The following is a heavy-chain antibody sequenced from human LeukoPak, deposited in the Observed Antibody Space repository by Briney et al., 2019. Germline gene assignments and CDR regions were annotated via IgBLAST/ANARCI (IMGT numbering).Heavy chain of an antibody. D-gene: IGHD5-18*01. Sequence: GGSLRLSCAASGFTFSSYGMHWVRQAPGKGLEWVAVISYDGSNKYYADSVKGRFTISRDNSKNTLYLQMNSLRAEDTAVYYCAKDRRLSHMVTEYYYYGMDVWGQGTTVTVSS. V-gene: IGHV3-30*18. CDR2: ISYDGSNK. CDR1: GFTFSSYG. CDR3: AKDRRLSHMVTEYYYYGMDV. J-gene: IGHJ6*02.